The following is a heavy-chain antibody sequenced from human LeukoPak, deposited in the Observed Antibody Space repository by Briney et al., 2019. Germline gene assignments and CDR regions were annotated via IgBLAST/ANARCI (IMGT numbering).Heavy chain of an antibody. D-gene: IGHD1-26*01. Sequence: GASVKVSCKASGFSFTTLTTYDITWVRRATGQGLEWMGWMNPNSGKTAYAQKFRGRVTITRDTSINTAYMELSSLTSDDTAVYYCANTWGVGASFDYWGQGTLVTVSS. CDR1: GFSFTTLTTYD. CDR3: ANTWGVGASFDY. V-gene: IGHV1-8*03. J-gene: IGHJ4*02. CDR2: MNPNSGKT.